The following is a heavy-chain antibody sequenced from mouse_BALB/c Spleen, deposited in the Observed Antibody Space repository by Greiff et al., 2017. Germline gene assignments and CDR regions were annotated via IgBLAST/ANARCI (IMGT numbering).Heavy chain of an antibody. CDR1: GFTFSSYT. CDR3: ASITTATFDY. D-gene: IGHD1-2*01. J-gene: IGHJ2*01. Sequence: EVQLVESGGGLVQPGGSLKLSCAASGFTFSSYTMSWVRQTPEKRLEWVAYISNGGGSTYYPDTVKGRFTISRDNAKNTLYLQMSSLKSEDTAMYYCASITTATFDYWGQGTTLTVSS. CDR2: ISNGGGST. V-gene: IGHV5-12-2*01.